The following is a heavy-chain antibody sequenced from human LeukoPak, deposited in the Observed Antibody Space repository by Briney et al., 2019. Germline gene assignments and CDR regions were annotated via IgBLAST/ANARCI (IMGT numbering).Heavy chain of an antibody. CDR3: AREKYGGNYFDY. CDR1: GFTFSSYA. D-gene: IGHD3-16*01. CDR2: ISYDGSNK. Sequence: GGSLRLSCAASGFTFSSYAMHWVRQAPGKGLEWVAVISYDGSNKYYADSVKGRFTISRDNSKNTLYLQMNSLRAEDTAVYYCAREKYGGNYFDYWGQGTLVTVSS. V-gene: IGHV3-30-3*01. J-gene: IGHJ4*02.